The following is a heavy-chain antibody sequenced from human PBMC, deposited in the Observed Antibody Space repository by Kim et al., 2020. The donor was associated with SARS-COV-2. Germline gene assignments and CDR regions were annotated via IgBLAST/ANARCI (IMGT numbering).Heavy chain of an antibody. J-gene: IGHJ4*02. D-gene: IGHD3-22*01. Sequence: ASVKVSCKASGYTFTGYYMHWVRQAPGQGLEWMGWINPNSGYTKYTPDLQGRVTMTTDTPISTAYMELSRLRSDDTAIYYCARRVSNGYIDYWGQGTLVT. CDR1: GYTFTGYY. V-gene: IGHV1-2*02. CDR2: INPNSGYT. CDR3: ARRVSNGYIDY.